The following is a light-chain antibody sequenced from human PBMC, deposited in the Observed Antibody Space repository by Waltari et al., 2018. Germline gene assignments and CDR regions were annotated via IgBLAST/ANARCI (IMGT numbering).Light chain of an antibody. CDR2: ESS. V-gene: IGKV3-11*01. Sequence: DIVLTQSPATLSLSPGERATLSCRASQSVSSYLAWYQQKPGQAPRILIYESSNRATGIPARFSGSGSVADFTLTISSLEPEDLAVYYCQQRSNWPSGTFGPGTKVDIK. CDR3: QQRSNWPSGT. J-gene: IGKJ3*01. CDR1: QSVSSY.